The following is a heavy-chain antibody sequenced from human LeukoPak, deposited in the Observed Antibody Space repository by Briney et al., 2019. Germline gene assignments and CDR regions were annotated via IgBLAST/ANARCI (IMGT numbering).Heavy chain of an antibody. V-gene: IGHV3-72*01. CDR2: SRNKANSYTT. CDR3: AIYGMDV. Sequence: GGSLRPSFGASGFPFSDHYMDWGRRAPGKGLEWVGRSRNKANSYTTEYAASVKARFTISRDDSKNSLYLQMNSLKTEDTAVYYCAIYGMDVWGQGTTVTVSS. CDR1: GFPFSDHY. J-gene: IGHJ6*02.